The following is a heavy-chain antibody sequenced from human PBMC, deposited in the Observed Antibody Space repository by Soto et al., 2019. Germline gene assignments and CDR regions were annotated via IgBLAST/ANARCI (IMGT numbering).Heavy chain of an antibody. CDR2: INHSGIT. V-gene: IGHV4-34*01. D-gene: IGHD3-3*01. Sequence: QVQLQQWGAGLLKPSETLSLTCVVNGGSFSGYYWSWVRQPPGKGLEGIGEINHSGITDSSPSLKRRFTISVDAPRSEVSLNLTSVTAADTAVYYCARGRSSVPDRRGIGYYGLDVWGQVTTVTVS. J-gene: IGHJ6*02. CDR1: GGSFSGYY. CDR3: ARGRSSVPDRRGIGYYGLDV.